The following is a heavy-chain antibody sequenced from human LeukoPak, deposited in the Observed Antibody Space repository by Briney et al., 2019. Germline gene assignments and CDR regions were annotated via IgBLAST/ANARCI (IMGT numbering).Heavy chain of an antibody. CDR2: IYHTGPT. CDR1: GGSMTNNTFY. V-gene: IGHV4-39*07. D-gene: IGHD3-10*01. J-gene: IGHJ5*02. Sequence: KSSETLSLTRTVSGGSMTNNTFYWGWIRQPPGKGLEWIGSIYHTGPTYYNPSLKSRVTISVDTSKNQFSLKLSSVTAADTAVYYCARVLIWFGQLQNWFDPWGPGTLVTVSS. CDR3: ARVLIWFGQLQNWFDP.